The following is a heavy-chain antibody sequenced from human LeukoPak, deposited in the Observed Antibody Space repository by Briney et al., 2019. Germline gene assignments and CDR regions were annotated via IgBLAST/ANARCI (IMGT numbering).Heavy chain of an antibody. Sequence: ASVKVSCKASGYTFTSYGISWVRQAPGQGLEWMGWISAYNGNTNYAQKLQGRVTMTTDTSTSTAYMELRSLRSDDTAVYYCAIADFGFREPDFYYDSSGLPGYWGQGTLVTASS. J-gene: IGHJ4*02. D-gene: IGHD3-22*01. CDR2: ISAYNGNT. CDR1: GYTFTSYG. V-gene: IGHV1-18*01. CDR3: AIADFGFREPDFYYDSSGLPGY.